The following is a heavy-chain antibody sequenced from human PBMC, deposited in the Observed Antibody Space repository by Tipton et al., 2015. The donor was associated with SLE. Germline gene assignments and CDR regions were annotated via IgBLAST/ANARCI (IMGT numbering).Heavy chain of an antibody. CDR1: GGSISSYY. Sequence: TLSLTYTVSGGSISSYYWSWIRQPPGKGLEWIGYTYYSGSTNYNPSLKSRVTISVDTSKNQFSLKLSSVTAADTAVYYCARVPAYYYYYMDVWGKGTTVTVSS. CDR2: TYYSGST. J-gene: IGHJ6*03. V-gene: IGHV4-59*01. CDR3: ARVPAYYYYYMDV.